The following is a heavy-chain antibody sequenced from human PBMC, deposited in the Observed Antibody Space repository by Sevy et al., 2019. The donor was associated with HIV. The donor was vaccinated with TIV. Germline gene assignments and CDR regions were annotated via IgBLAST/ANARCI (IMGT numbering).Heavy chain of an antibody. Sequence: GGSLRLSCAASGFTFSDYYMSWIRQAPGKGLEWVSYISSSGSTIYDADSLKGRFTISRDNAKNSLYLQMNSLRAEDTAVYYCARGSYDFWSGYYASINYYNYYGMDVRGQGTTVTVSS. J-gene: IGHJ6*02. CDR2: ISSSGSTI. CDR1: GFTFSDYY. D-gene: IGHD3-3*01. CDR3: ARGSYDFWSGYYASINYYNYYGMDV. V-gene: IGHV3-11*01.